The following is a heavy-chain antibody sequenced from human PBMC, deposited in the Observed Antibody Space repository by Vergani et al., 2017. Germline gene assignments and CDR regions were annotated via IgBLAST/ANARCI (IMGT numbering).Heavy chain of an antibody. CDR2: LTASGSGI. D-gene: IGHD6-19*01. Sequence: EVQLLESGGRLVQPGGSLRLSCVASGFAFSRYAMSWVRQAPGKGLEWVSGLTASGSGISYADSVRGRFTISRDNSKNTLFLQMDSLRAEDTAVYYCARQGRYSSGWYLAVWYFDYWGQGTLVTVSS. J-gene: IGHJ4*02. CDR1: GFAFSRYA. V-gene: IGHV3-23*01. CDR3: ARQGRYSSGWYLAVWYFDY.